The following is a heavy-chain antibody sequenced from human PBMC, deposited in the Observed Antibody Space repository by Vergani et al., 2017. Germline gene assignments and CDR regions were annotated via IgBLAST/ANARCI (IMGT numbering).Heavy chain of an antibody. CDR3: AREGGALRAAALSF. Sequence: QVQLQESGPGLVKPSQTLSLTCTVSGGSISSGDYYWSWIRQPPGKGLEGIGYIYYSGRTYYNPSVKSRVTISVDTSENQFSLKLSSVTAADTAVYYCAREGGALRAAALSFWGQGTLVTVSS. V-gene: IGHV4-30-4*01. CDR1: GGSISSGDYY. J-gene: IGHJ4*02. D-gene: IGHD6-13*01. CDR2: IYYSGRT.